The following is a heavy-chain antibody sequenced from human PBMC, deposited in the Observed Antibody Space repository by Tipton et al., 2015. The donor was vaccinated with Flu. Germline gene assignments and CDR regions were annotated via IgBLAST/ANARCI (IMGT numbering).Heavy chain of an antibody. Sequence: TLSLTCTVSGGSISSSSYYWGWIRQPPGKGLEWIGSIYYSGSTYYNPSLKSRVTISVDTSKNHYSLKLSSVTAADTAVYYCAGQWGYDFWRGYYGGGGSYGMDVWGQGTSVTVSS. J-gene: IGHJ6*02. CDR2: IYYSGST. D-gene: IGHD3-3*01. CDR1: GGSISSSSYY. CDR3: AGQWGYDFWRGYYGGGGSYGMDV. V-gene: IGHV4-39*01.